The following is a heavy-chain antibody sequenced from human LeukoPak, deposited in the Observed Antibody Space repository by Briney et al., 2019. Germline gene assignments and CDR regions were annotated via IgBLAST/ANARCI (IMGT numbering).Heavy chain of an antibody. CDR2: ISGSGGST. D-gene: IGHD4-17*01. CDR3: AKEPDYGDYYYYYYMDV. Sequence: GGSLRLSCAASGFTFSSYGMSWVRQAPGKGLEWVSAISGSGGSTYYADSVKGRFTISRDNSKNTLYLQMNSLRAEDTAVYYCAKEPDYGDYYYYYYMDVWGKGTTVTISS. CDR1: GFTFSSYG. V-gene: IGHV3-23*01. J-gene: IGHJ6*03.